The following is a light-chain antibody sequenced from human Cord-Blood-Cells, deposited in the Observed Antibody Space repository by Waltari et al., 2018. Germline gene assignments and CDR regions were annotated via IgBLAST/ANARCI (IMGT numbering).Light chain of an antibody. V-gene: IGLV2-14*01. J-gene: IGLJ1*01. Sequence: QSALTQPASVSGSPGQSITISCTGTSSDVGGYNYVSWYQQHPGKAPTLMTYDVSNRPSVVSNRFSGAKAGNTASLTISGLRAEDEADYDCSSYTSSSTYVFGTGTKVTVL. CDR1: SSDVGGYNY. CDR3: SSYTSSSTYV. CDR2: DVS.